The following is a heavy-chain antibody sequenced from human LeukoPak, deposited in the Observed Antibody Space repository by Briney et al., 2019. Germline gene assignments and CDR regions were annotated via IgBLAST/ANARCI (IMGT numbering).Heavy chain of an antibody. CDR1: GFTFSSYA. Sequence: GGSLRLSCAASGFTFSSYAMSWVRQDPGKGLEWVSAISGSGSNTYYADSVKGRFTISRDNSKNTLYQQMNRLRAEETAVDYCAKEGGGYQLLGFDYWGQGTLVTVSS. CDR3: AKEGGGYQLLGFDY. J-gene: IGHJ4*02. D-gene: IGHD2-2*01. CDR2: ISGSGSNT. V-gene: IGHV3-23*01.